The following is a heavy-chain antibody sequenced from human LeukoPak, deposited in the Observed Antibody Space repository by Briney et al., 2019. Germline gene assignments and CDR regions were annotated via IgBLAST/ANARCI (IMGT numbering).Heavy chain of an antibody. D-gene: IGHD5-24*01. CDR3: ARDLSGLWQQFDY. J-gene: IGHJ4*02. V-gene: IGHV3-21*01. Sequence: GGSLRLSCAASGLTFSDYSMAWVRQAPGKGLEWVSSITSGGTYIYYADSVKGRFTISRDNAKNSLYLQMNSLRAEDTAVYYCARDLSGLWQQFDYWGQGTPVTVSS. CDR1: GLTFSDYS. CDR2: ITSGGTYI.